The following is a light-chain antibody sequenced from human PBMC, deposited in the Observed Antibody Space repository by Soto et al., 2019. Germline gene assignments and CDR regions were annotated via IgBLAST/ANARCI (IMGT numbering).Light chain of an antibody. Sequence: DIQLTQSPSSLSASVGDRVTITCKASQDINKNLIWYQQKPGQAPKLLIYDASDLETGVPSRFSGSGSGTGFTLTISSLQPEDFATYYCQQYESPPLTFGHGTRLEIK. CDR1: QDINKN. CDR3: QQYESPPLT. J-gene: IGKJ5*01. V-gene: IGKV1-33*01. CDR2: DAS.